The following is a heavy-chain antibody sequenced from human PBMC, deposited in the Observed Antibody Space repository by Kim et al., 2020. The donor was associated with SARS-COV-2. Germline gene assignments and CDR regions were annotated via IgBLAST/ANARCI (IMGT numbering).Heavy chain of an antibody. V-gene: IGHV4-59*01. CDR3: ARGGVATIWSY. CDR1: GGSINNYY. CDR2: MFYGGST. Sequence: SETLSLTCTVSGGSINNYYWSWIRQPLGKGLEWIGYMFYGGSTNYNPSLKSRVTMSVDTSKNQFSLNLTSVTPADTAVYYCARGGVATIWSYWGQGTLV. D-gene: IGHD5-12*01. J-gene: IGHJ4*02.